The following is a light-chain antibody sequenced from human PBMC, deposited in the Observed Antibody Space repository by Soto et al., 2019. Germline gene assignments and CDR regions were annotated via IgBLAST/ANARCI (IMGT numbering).Light chain of an antibody. CDR3: QQHSSWPYT. Sequence: EIVLTQSPATLSLSPGERATLSCRAGQSVSSYLAWYQQKPGQAPRLLIYDASSRAAGIPARFSGSGSGTDFTLTIRSLEPEDFAVYYCQQHSSWPYTFGQGTKLEIK. V-gene: IGKV3-11*01. CDR1: QSVSSY. CDR2: DAS. J-gene: IGKJ2*01.